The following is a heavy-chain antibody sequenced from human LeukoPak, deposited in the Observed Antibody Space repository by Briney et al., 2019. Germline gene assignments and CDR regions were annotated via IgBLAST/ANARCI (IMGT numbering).Heavy chain of an antibody. J-gene: IGHJ4*02. V-gene: IGHV3-53*01. Sequence: GGSLRLSCAASGFTVSSNYMSWVRQAPGKGLEWVSVIYSGGSTYYADSVKGRFTISRDNSKNTLYLLMNSLRAEDTAVYYCARVSDAVSFDYWGQGTLVTVSS. CDR2: IYSGGST. D-gene: IGHD2-8*01. CDR3: ARVSDAVSFDY. CDR1: GFTVSSNY.